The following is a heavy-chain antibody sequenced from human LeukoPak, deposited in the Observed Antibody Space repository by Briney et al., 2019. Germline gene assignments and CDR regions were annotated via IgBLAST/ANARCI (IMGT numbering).Heavy chain of an antibody. CDR3: ARSLGGYALDI. Sequence: SETLSLTCRVSGGSLSSYYWTWIRRPPGKGLEWIGYVHYSGSTYYNPSLKSRVTMSKDTSKNQFSLNLSSVTGADTAVYYCARSLGGYALDIWGQGTMVTVSS. V-gene: IGHV4-59*01. CDR2: VHYSGST. D-gene: IGHD3-10*01. J-gene: IGHJ3*02. CDR1: GGSLSSYY.